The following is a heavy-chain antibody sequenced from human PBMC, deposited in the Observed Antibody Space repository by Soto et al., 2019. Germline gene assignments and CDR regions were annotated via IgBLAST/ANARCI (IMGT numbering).Heavy chain of an antibody. D-gene: IGHD2-2*01. CDR2: ISYDGSNK. J-gene: IGHJ3*02. Sequence: GGSLRLSCAASGFTFSSYAMHWVRQAPGKGLEWVAVISYDGSNKYYADSVKGRFTISRDNSKNTLYLQMNSLRAEDTAVYYCAREYCSSTSCYGNFDIWGQGTMVTVSS. CDR3: AREYCSSTSCYGNFDI. V-gene: IGHV3-30-3*01. CDR1: GFTFSSYA.